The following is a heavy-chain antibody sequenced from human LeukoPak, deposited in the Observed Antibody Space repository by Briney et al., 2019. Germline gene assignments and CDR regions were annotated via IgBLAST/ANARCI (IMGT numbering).Heavy chain of an antibody. D-gene: IGHD5-18*01. Sequence: SGTLSLTCDVSGDSISSSNWWNWVRQPPGKGLEWIGGVYHSGSTNYNPSLKSRVTISVDKSKNQFSLKLSSVTAADTAVFYCARRRYNFGFDSWGQGTLVTVSS. J-gene: IGHJ4*02. CDR2: VYHSGST. V-gene: IGHV4-4*02. CDR1: GDSISSSNW. CDR3: ARRRYNFGFDS.